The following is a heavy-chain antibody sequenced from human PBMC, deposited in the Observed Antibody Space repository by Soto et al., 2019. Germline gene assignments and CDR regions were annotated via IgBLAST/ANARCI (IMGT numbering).Heavy chain of an antibody. Sequence: GGSLRLSCAASGFTFNIYGIHWVRQAPDKGLEWVALISYDGSNQYYADSVKGRFTISRDNSKNTLFLQMNSLRADDTAVYYCAKDQASGQGSFDSWGQGTLVTVSS. CDR2: ISYDGSNQ. CDR1: GFTFNIYG. J-gene: IGHJ4*02. CDR3: AKDQASGQGSFDS. V-gene: IGHV3-30*18.